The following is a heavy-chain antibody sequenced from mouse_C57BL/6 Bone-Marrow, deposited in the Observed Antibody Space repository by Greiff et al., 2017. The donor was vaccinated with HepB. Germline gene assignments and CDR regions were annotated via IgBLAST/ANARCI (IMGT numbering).Heavy chain of an antibody. CDR2: INPNNGGT. D-gene: IGHD2-2*01. Sequence: EVQLQQSGPELVKPGASVKMSCKASGYTFTDYNMHWVKQSHGKSLEWIGYINPNNGGTSYNQKFKGKATLTVNKSSSTAYMELRSLTSEESAVYYCAREEDLLWLRRRGFDYWGQGTTLTVSS. CDR1: GYTFTDYN. V-gene: IGHV1-22*01. J-gene: IGHJ2*01. CDR3: AREEDLLWLRRRGFDY.